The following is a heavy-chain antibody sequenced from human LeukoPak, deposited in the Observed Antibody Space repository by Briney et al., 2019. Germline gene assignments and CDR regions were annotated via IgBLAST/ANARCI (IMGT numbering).Heavy chain of an antibody. J-gene: IGHJ4*02. CDR1: GGSISTTNW. CDR3: AREGGPYRPLDY. CDR2: VHLSGRT. V-gene: IGHV4-4*02. Sequence: SETLSLTCGVSGGSISTTNWWPWVRQPPGEGLEWIGEVHLSGRTHYNPSLESRVTMSVDMSENLISLRLTSVTAADTAVYYCAREGGPYRPLDYSGQGTLVTVSS.